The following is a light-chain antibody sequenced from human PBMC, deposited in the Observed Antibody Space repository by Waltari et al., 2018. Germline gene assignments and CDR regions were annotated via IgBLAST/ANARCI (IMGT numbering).Light chain of an antibody. CDR2: DVN. V-gene: IGLV2-14*03. CDR1: SSDIGFHTH. J-gene: IGLJ2*01. Sequence: QSALTQPASLSGAPGQSITISCTGTSSDIGFHTHVSWYQQHPGQAPRLLMYDVNGRPSGVSTRFSGSKSGNTASLTISGLQADDEAHYYCSAYTSSATLAFGGGTGLTVL. CDR3: SAYTSSATLA.